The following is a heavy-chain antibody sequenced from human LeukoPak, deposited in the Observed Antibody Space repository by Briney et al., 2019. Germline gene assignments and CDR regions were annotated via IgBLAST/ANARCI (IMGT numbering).Heavy chain of an antibody. V-gene: IGHV4-34*01. CDR1: GGSFSGYY. CDR3: ARVFRVPTNYYYYYYMDV. CDR2: INHSGST. D-gene: IGHD3-10*01. J-gene: IGHJ6*03. Sequence: SETLSLTCAVYGGSFSGYYWSWIRQPPGKGLEWIGEINHSGSTNYNPSLKSRVTISVDTSKNQCSLKLSSVTAADTAVYYCARVFRVPTNYYYYYYMDVWGKGTTVTVSS.